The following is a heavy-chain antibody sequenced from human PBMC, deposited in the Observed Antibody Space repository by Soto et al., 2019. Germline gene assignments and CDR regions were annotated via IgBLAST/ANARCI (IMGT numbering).Heavy chain of an antibody. D-gene: IGHD6-19*01. CDR2: ISGSGGST. J-gene: IGHJ5*02. CDR1: GFTFSGYA. CDR3: AKDLDSSGHKNWFDP. Sequence: VGSLRLSCAASGFTFSGYAMSWVRQAPGKGLEWVSAISGSGGSTYYADSVKGRFTISRDNSKNTLYLQMNSLRAEDTAVYYCAKDLDSSGHKNWFDPWGQGTLVTVSS. V-gene: IGHV3-23*01.